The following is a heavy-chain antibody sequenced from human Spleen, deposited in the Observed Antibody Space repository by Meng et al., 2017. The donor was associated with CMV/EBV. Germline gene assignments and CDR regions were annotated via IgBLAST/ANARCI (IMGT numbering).Heavy chain of an antibody. CDR2: IHYSGIT. CDR1: GASIHSSRYY. Sequence: SETLSLTCAVSGASIHSSRYYWALIRQPPGKGLQWIGSIHYSGITDYNPSLKSRVTISVDTSKNQFSLKLSSVTAADTAVYYCARVRGSIQLWPSYFDYWGQGTLVTVSS. J-gene: IGHJ4*02. D-gene: IGHD5-18*01. V-gene: IGHV4-39*07. CDR3: ARVRGSIQLWPSYFDY.